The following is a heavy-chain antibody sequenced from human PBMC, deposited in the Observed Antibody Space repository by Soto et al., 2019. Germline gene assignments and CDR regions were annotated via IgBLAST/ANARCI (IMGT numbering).Heavy chain of an antibody. CDR2: ISPYTGNT. D-gene: IGHD3-16*01. CDR3: VMVDNYVTPTPQDV. Sequence: QVQLLQSGDEVKKPGASVKVSCKASGYIFVNYGIAWVRQAPGQGLEWMGWISPYTGNTHSASKVQGRLTMTTDTSTSTAYMDLGSLTSDDTAVYYCVMVDNYVTPTPQDVWVQGTTVTVSS. J-gene: IGHJ6*02. V-gene: IGHV1-18*01. CDR1: GYIFVNYG.